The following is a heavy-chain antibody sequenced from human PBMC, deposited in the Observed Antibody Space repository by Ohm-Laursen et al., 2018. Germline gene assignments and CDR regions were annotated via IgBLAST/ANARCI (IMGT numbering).Heavy chain of an antibody. V-gene: IGHV4-34*01. Sequence: TLSLTCAVYGGSFSGYYWSWIRQPPGKGLEWIGEINHSGSTNYNPSLKSRVTISVDTSKNQFSLKLSSVTAADTAVYYCARGFSGWWGRIDYWGQGILATVSS. J-gene: IGHJ4*02. CDR1: GGSFSGYY. CDR3: ARGFSGWWGRIDY. CDR2: INHSGST. D-gene: IGHD6-19*01.